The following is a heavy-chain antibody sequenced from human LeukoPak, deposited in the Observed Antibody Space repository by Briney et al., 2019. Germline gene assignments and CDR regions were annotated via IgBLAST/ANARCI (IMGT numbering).Heavy chain of an antibody. CDR2: IKQDGSEK. V-gene: IGHV3-7*01. D-gene: IGHD3-22*01. CDR1: GFTFSLYW. CDR3: ARDGDTSGYTD. Sequence: GGSLRLSCEASGFTFSLYWMSWVRQAPGKGLEWVANIKQDGSEKYYVDSVKGRFTISRDNAKNSLYLQMNSLRADDTAVYYCARDGDTSGYTDWGQGTLVTVSS. J-gene: IGHJ4*02.